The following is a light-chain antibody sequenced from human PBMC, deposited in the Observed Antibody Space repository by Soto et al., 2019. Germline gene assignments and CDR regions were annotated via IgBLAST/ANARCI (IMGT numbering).Light chain of an antibody. CDR2: AAS. Sequence: DIQMTQSPSSLSASVGDRFTVTCRASQSISSYLNWYQQKPGKAPKLLIYAASSLQSGVPSRFSGSGSGTDFTLTISSLQPEDFATYYCQQSYSTPLTFDQGTKVDIK. V-gene: IGKV1-39*01. CDR1: QSISSY. CDR3: QQSYSTPLT. J-gene: IGKJ1*01.